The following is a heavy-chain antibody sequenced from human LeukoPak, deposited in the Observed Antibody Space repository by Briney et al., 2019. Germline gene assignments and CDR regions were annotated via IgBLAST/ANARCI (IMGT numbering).Heavy chain of an antibody. V-gene: IGHV3-11*01. CDR3: ARDQYDTWSRRGNFDS. J-gene: IGHJ4*02. Sequence: GGSLGLSCAASGLRFSGQYMIWIRQAPGKGLEWVAFISGSGTDTFYADSVKGRFFISKDNTRDSLSLQMTSLSAEDTAMYYCARDQYDTWSRRGNFDSWGQGTLVIVSS. D-gene: IGHD3-3*01. CDR1: GLRFSGQY. CDR2: ISGSGTDT.